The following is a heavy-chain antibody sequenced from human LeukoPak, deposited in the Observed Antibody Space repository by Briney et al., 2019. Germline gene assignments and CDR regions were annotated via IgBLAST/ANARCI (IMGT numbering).Heavy chain of an antibody. CDR1: GFTFSSYE. CDR3: ARGVLGFGERHHMDV. Sequence: GGSLRLSCAASGFTFSSYEMTWVPQAPGNGLEWVSYMSSNGRAIYYADSMKGRFTISRDNAKNSLYLQMSSLRAEDTAVYYCARGVLGFGERHHMDVWGKGTTVTVSS. J-gene: IGHJ6*03. D-gene: IGHD3-10*01. V-gene: IGHV3-48*03. CDR2: MSSNGRAI.